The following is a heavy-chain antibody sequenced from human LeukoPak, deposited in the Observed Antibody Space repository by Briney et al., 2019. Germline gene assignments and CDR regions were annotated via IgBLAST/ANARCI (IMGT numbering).Heavy chain of an antibody. Sequence: GGSLRLSCAVSGFTFSDHYMTWIRQAPGKGLEYISYLSNTGSDISYADSVKGRFTVSRDNAKNTLYLQMNSLRAEDTAVYFCARSGGSNQPYDYWGQGILVTVSS. CDR1: GFTFSDHY. V-gene: IGHV3-11*04. J-gene: IGHJ4*02. CDR3: ARSGGSNQPYDY. D-gene: IGHD1-26*01. CDR2: LSNTGSDI.